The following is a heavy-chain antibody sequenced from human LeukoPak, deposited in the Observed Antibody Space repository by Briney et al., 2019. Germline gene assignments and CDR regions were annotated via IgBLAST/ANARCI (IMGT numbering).Heavy chain of an antibody. D-gene: IGHD1-1*01. J-gene: IGHJ4*02. V-gene: IGHV3-23*01. CDR3: AKPPAVRRVPWDY. Sequence: GGSLRLSCAASGFTFSSYAMYWVRQAPGKGLEWVSGIFGSGGSTHYADSVKGRFTISRDNSKNTLYLQMNSLRAEDTAVYYCAKPPAVRRVPWDYWGQGTLVTVSS. CDR2: IFGSGGST. CDR1: GFTFSSYA.